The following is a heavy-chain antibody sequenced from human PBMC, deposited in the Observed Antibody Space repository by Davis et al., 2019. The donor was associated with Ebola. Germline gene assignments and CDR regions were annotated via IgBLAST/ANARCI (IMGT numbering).Heavy chain of an antibody. J-gene: IGHJ6*04. CDR2: ITAYNGNT. D-gene: IGHD6-19*01. CDR3: AGLLHYSSGWNKDYYGMDV. Sequence: ASVKVSCKASGYTFTSYAMNWVRQAPGQGLEWMGWITAYNGNTNYAQKLQGRVTMTTDTSTSTAYMELRSLRSDDPAVYYCAGLLHYSSGWNKDYYGMDVWGKGTTVTVSS. V-gene: IGHV1-18*01. CDR1: GYTFTSYA.